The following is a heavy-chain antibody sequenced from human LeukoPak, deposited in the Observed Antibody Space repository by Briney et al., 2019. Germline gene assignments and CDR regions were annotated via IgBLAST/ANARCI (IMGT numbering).Heavy chain of an antibody. D-gene: IGHD6-13*01. CDR2: INPNSGGT. CDR1: GYTFTGYY. J-gene: IGHJ6*04. CDR3: ARGVAAAGMDYYYGMDV. Sequence: GASVKVSCKASGYTFTGYYMHWVRQAPGQGLEWMGWINPNSGGTNYAQKSQGWVTMTRDTSISTAYMELSRLRSDDTAVYYCARGVAAAGMDYYYGMDVWGKGTTVTVSS. V-gene: IGHV1-2*04.